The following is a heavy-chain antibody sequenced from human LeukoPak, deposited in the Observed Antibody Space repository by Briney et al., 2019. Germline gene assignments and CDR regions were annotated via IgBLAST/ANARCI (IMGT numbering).Heavy chain of an antibody. CDR1: GFTFSSYS. CDR2: ISSSSSYI. CDR3: ARWYYDFWSGSTNYYFDY. V-gene: IGHV3-21*01. D-gene: IGHD3-3*01. Sequence: TRGSLRLSCAASGFTFSSYSMNWVRQAPGKGLEWVSSISSSSSYIYYADSVKGRFTISRDNAKNSLYLQMNSLRAEDTAVYYCARWYYDFWSGSTNYYFDYWGQGTLVTVSS. J-gene: IGHJ4*02.